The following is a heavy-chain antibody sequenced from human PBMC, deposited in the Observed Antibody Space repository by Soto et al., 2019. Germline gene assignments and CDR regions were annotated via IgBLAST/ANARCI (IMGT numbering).Heavy chain of an antibody. CDR1: GGTFSSYA. J-gene: IGHJ5*02. V-gene: IGHV1-69*04. D-gene: IGHD2-8*01. Sequence: SVKVSCKASGGTFSSYAISWVRQAPGQGLEWMGRIIPILGIANYAQKFRGRVTITADKSTSTAYMELSSLRSEDTAVYYCAGVGVGNCLAPWGKETLFTLSS. CDR3: AGVGVGNCLAP. CDR2: IIPILGIA.